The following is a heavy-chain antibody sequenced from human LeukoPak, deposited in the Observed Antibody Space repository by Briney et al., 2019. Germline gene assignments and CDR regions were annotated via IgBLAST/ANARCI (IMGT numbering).Heavy chain of an antibody. V-gene: IGHV4-34*01. CDR3: ARKATMVRGVTIINWFDP. Sequence: PSETLSLTCAVYGGSFSGYYWSWIRQPPGKGLEWIGEINHSGSTNYNPSLKSRVTISVDTSKNQFSLKLSSVTAADTAVYYCARKATMVRGVTIINWFDPWGQGTLVTVSS. CDR1: GGSFSGYY. J-gene: IGHJ5*02. CDR2: INHSGST. D-gene: IGHD3-10*01.